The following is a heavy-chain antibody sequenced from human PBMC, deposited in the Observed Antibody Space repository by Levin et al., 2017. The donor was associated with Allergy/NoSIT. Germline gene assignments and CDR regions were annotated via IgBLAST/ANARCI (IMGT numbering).Heavy chain of an antibody. Sequence: GGSLRLSCAASGFTFSTFSMNWVRQAPGKGLEWVSYISSSGTTVYYADSVKGRFTISRDNGKNSLFLQMNSLTDEDTAVYYCVRENLLWIGDPGWFDPWGQGTLVTVSS. CDR3: VRENLLWIGDPGWFDP. CDR2: ISSSGTTV. V-gene: IGHV3-48*02. D-gene: IGHD3-10*01. J-gene: IGHJ5*02. CDR1: GFTFSTFS.